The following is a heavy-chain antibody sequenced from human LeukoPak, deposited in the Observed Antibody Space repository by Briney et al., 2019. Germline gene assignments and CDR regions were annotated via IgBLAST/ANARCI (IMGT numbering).Heavy chain of an antibody. CDR2: IYPGDSDT. CDR3: ARHRYCSSTSCSLPYYMDV. Sequence: GESLKISCKGSGYSFTSYWIGCVRQMPGKGLVWMGIIYPGDSDTRYSPSFQGQVTISADKSISTAYLQWSSLKASDTAMYYCARHRYCSSTSCSLPYYMDVWGKGTTVTVSS. J-gene: IGHJ6*03. CDR1: GYSFTSYW. D-gene: IGHD2-2*01. V-gene: IGHV5-51*01.